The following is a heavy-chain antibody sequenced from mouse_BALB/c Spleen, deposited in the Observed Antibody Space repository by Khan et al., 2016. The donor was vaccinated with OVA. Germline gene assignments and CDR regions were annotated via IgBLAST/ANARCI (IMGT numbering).Heavy chain of an antibody. D-gene: IGHD2-1*01. J-gene: IGHJ2*01. Sequence: EVQLQESGTVLARPGASVKMSCKASGYTFTNYWMHWVKQRPGQGLEWIGTIYPGNSDTNYNQKFTGKAKLTAVTSTSTPYMELSSLTNEDSAVSYCARKGFGNYEIWDYWGQGTTLTVSS. CDR3: ARKGFGNYEIWDY. CDR1: GYTFTNYW. CDR2: IYPGNSDT. V-gene: IGHV1-5*01.